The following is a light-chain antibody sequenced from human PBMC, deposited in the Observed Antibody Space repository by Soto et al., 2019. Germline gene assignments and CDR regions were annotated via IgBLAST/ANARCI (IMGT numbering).Light chain of an antibody. CDR3: QQYNDWFSIT. J-gene: IGKJ5*01. CDR1: QSVSSK. CDR2: DTS. Sequence: EIVMTQSPATLSVSAGERAGLSRRSSQSVSSKLAWYRRRPGQAPRLVIYDTSTRATGVPARFSGSGSGTEFTLTISSLQSEDFGVYYCQQYNDWFSITFGQGTRLEIK. V-gene: IGKV3-15*01.